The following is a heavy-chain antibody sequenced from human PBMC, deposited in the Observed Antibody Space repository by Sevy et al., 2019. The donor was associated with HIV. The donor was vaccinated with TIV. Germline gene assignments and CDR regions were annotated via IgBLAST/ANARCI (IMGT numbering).Heavy chain of an antibody. Sequence: GGSLRLSCAASGFTFSNAWMSWVRQAPGKGLEWVGRIKSKTDGGTTDYAATVKGRFTISRDDSKNTLYLQMNSLKTEDTAVYYCTTYDFWTSFDYWGQGTLVTVSS. CDR3: TTYDFWTSFDY. V-gene: IGHV3-15*01. CDR1: GFTFSNAW. CDR2: IKSKTDGGTT. D-gene: IGHD3-3*01. J-gene: IGHJ4*02.